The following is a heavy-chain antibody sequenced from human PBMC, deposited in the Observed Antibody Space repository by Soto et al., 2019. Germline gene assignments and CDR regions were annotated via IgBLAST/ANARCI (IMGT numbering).Heavy chain of an antibody. D-gene: IGHD1-26*01. CDR3: TRDMGLGWEPLDYYFDY. Sequence: GGSLRLSCTASGFTFGDYAMSWVRQAPGKGLEWVGFIRGKAYGGTTEYAASVQGRFTISRDDSKSIAYLQVNSLKTEDTAVYYCTRDMGLGWEPLDYYFDYWGQGTLVTVSS. J-gene: IGHJ4*02. CDR2: IRGKAYGGTT. CDR1: GFTFGDYA. V-gene: IGHV3-49*04.